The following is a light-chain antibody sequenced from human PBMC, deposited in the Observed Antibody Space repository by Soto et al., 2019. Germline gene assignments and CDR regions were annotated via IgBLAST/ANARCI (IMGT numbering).Light chain of an antibody. CDR2: DNN. J-gene: IGLJ2*01. Sequence: QSVLTQPPSVSAAPGQKVTISCSGSSSNIGNNYVSWYQQLQGTAPKLLIYDNNKRPSGMPDRFSGSKSGTSATRGITGLQTGDEADYYCGTWDSSMSAVVFGGGTKLTVL. CDR3: GTWDSSMSAVV. V-gene: IGLV1-51*01. CDR1: SSNIGNNY.